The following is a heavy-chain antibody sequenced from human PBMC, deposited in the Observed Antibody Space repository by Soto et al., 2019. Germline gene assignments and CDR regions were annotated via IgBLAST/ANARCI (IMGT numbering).Heavy chain of an antibody. V-gene: IGHV3-74*01. D-gene: IGHD3-9*01. Sequence: GGSLRLSCAASGFTFSSYWMHWVRQAPGKGLVWVSRINSDGSSTSYADSVKGRFTISRDNAKNTLYLQMNSLRAEDTAVYYCARGSHYFELLDRYYFDYWGQGTLVTVSS. CDR2: INSDGSST. J-gene: IGHJ4*02. CDR1: GFTFSSYW. CDR3: ARGSHYFELLDRYYFDY.